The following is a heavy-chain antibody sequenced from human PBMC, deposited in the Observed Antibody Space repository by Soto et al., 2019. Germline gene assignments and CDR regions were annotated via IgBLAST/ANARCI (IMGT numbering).Heavy chain of an antibody. CDR1: GGSISSYY. Sequence: ETLSRTCPVSGGSISSYYWSWIRQPPGKGLEWIGYIYYSGSTNYNPSLKSLVTISLDTSKNQFSLKLSSVTAEDTAVYYCARAIEVTTLDYWGQGTLVTVYS. J-gene: IGHJ4*02. CDR3: ARAIEVTTLDY. D-gene: IGHD4-17*01. V-gene: IGHV4-59*01. CDR2: IYYSGST.